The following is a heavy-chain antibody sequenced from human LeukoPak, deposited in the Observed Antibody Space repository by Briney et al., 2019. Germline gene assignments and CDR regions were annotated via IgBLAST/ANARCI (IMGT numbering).Heavy chain of an antibody. CDR2: IESDRNST. D-gene: IGHD1-14*01. CDR3: KRGLSRYSSSLGY. CDR1: GFTLSSYW. V-gene: IGHV3-74*01. Sequence: GGSLRLSCAASGFTLSSYWMHWGRQAPGKGQVWVSCIESDRNSTSYADSVRVRVAMSRDKSYITLYLQMNSHTAVYSAVYDCKRGLSRYSSSLGYWGQGTLVTVSA. J-gene: IGHJ4*02.